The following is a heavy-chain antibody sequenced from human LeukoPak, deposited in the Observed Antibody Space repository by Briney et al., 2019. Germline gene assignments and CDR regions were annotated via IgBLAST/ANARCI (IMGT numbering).Heavy chain of an antibody. Sequence: HPGGSLRLSCAASGFTFSSYGMHWVRRAPGKGLEWVAVIWYDGSNIYYADSVKGRFTISRDNSKNTLYLQMNSLRAEDTAVYYCARGDGYWGQGTLVTVSS. CDR1: GFTFSSYG. CDR3: ARGDGY. CDR2: IWYDGSNI. V-gene: IGHV3-33*01. J-gene: IGHJ4*02.